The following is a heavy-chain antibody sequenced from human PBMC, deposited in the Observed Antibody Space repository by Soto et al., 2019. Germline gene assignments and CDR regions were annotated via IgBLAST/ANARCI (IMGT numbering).Heavy chain of an antibody. CDR1: GYTFTSYG. J-gene: IGHJ4*02. D-gene: IGHD6-6*01. CDR2: MSAYNGNT. CDR3: ARVKFTGAARPVVDY. V-gene: IGHV1-18*01. Sequence: ASVKVSCKASGYTFTSYGISWVRQAPGQGLEWMGWMSAYNGNTNYAQKLQGRVTMTRNTSTSTAYMELSSLRSEDTAVYYCARVKFTGAARPVVDYWGQGTLVTVSS.